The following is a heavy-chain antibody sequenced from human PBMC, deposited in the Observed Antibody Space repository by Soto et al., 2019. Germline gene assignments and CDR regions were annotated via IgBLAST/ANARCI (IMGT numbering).Heavy chain of an antibody. CDR3: ARGRYGNLQQPDFDY. CDR2: IYYSGST. Sequence: QVQLQESGPGLVKPSQTLSLTCTVSGGSISSGDYYWSWIRQPPGKGLEWIGYIYYSGSTYYNPSLKSLVTRSVDTSKDQFALKLSSVTAADTAVYYCARGRYGNLQQPDFDYWGQGTLVTVSS. J-gene: IGHJ4*02. CDR1: GGSISSGDYY. D-gene: IGHD6-13*01. V-gene: IGHV4-30-4*01.